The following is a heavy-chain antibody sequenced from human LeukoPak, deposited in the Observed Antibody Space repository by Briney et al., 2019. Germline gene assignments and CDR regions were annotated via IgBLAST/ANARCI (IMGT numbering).Heavy chain of an antibody. V-gene: IGHV3-23*01. D-gene: IGHD5-24*01. Sequence: GGSLRLSCAASGFTVSSNYMSWVCQAPGKGLEWVSAISGSGGSTYYADSVKGRFTISRDNSKNTLYLQMNSLRAEDTAVYYCAKDPRPMATITYFDYWGQGTLVAVSS. J-gene: IGHJ4*02. CDR3: AKDPRPMATITYFDY. CDR2: ISGSGGST. CDR1: GFTVSSNY.